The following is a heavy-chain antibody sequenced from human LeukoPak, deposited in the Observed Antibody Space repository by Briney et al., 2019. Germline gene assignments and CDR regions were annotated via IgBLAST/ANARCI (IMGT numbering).Heavy chain of an antibody. D-gene: IGHD3-10*01. CDR2: ISKDNGIT. Sequence: GASVKVSCKTSGYSFPTYGISWVRQAPGQGLEWMGWISKDNGITNYAPQFQGRVTLDTETYTSTAYMELRNLRSDDTAVYYCARGGFDYYGTGRAFDVWGQGTLVTVSS. J-gene: IGHJ4*02. CDR3: ARGGFDYYGTGRAFDV. CDR1: GYSFPTYG. V-gene: IGHV1-18*01.